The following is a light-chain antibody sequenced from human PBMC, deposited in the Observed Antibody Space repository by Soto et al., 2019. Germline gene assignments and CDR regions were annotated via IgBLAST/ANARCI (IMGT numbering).Light chain of an antibody. CDR1: QTISSG. V-gene: IGKV1-5*03. CDR3: QHYNSYSEA. Sequence: DIQMTQSPSTLSGSVGYRVTITGRASQTISSGLAWYQQKPGKAPKLLIYKASTLKSGVPSRFSGSGSGTEFTLTISSLQPDDFATYYCQHYNSYSEAFGQGTKVDIK. CDR2: KAS. J-gene: IGKJ1*01.